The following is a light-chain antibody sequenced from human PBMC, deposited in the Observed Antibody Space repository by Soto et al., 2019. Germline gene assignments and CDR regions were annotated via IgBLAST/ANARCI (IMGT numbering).Light chain of an antibody. CDR1: QSVSSN. J-gene: IGKJ2*01. CDR2: GAS. CDR3: QQYNNWPPNPRHT. V-gene: IGKV3D-15*01. Sequence: EIVMTQSPATLSVSPGERATLSCRASQSVSSNLAWYQQKPGQAPRLLIYGASTRATGIPARFSGSGSGTEFTLTISSLQSEDFAVYYCQQYNNWPPNPRHTFGQGTKLEIK.